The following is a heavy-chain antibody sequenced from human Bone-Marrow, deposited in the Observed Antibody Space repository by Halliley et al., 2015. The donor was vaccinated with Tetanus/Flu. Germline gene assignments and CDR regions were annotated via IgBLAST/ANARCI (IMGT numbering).Heavy chain of an antibody. D-gene: IGHD5-12*01. CDR1: GFSFSSYS. J-gene: IGHJ4*02. V-gene: IGHV3-21*06. CDR2: ISPTGAFI. CDR3: ARRNGYNSDY. Sequence: SLRLSCAASGFSFSSYSMHWVRQAPGKGLEWVASISPTGAFIYYADSIKGRFTISRDNGKNSLYLQMNSLRVEDTAVYYCARRNGYNSDYWGQGTLVTVSS.